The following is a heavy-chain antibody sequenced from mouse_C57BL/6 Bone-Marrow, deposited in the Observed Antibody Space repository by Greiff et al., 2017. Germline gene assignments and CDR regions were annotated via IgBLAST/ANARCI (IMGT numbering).Heavy chain of an antibody. J-gene: IGHJ2*01. V-gene: IGHV1-69*01. Sequence: QVQLQQPGAELVMPGASVKLSCKASGYTFTSYWMHWVKQRPGQGLEWIGEIDPSDSYTNYNQKFKGKSTLTVDKSSSTAYMQLSSLTSEDSAVYYFATSYYYCYFDYWGQGTTLTVSS. D-gene: IGHD1-1*01. CDR3: ATSYYYCYFDY. CDR1: GYTFTSYW. CDR2: IDPSDSYT.